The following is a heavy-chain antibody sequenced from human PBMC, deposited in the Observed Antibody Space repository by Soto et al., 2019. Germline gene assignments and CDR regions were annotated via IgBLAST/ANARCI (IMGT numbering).Heavy chain of an antibody. D-gene: IGHD1-26*01. CDR1: GCSISNYY. J-gene: IGHJ3*02. CDR2: IYYSGCT. Sequence: PSEILSLPFPVSGCSISNYYWRWIRQPPGKGPEWIGYIYYSGCTNYNPSLKSRVTISVDTSKNQFSLKLSSVTAADTAVYDCARDRWELPWGRRSVPEDAFDIWGQGTMVNVSS. V-gene: IGHV4-59*01. CDR3: ARDRWELPWGRRSVPEDAFDI.